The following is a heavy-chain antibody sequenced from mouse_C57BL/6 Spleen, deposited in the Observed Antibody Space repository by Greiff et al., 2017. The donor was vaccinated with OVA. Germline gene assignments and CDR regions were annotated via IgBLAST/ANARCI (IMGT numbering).Heavy chain of an antibody. J-gene: IGHJ4*01. V-gene: IGHV5-17*01. D-gene: IGHD2-14*01. CDR2: ISSGSSTI. CDR1: GFTFSDYG. CDR3: ARGIGCAMDY. Sequence: EVNVVESGGGLVKPGGSLKLSCAASGFTFSDYGMHWVRQAPEQGLEWVAYISSGSSTIYYADTVKGRFTISRDNAKNTLFLQMTSLRSEDTAMYCCARGIGCAMDYWGQGTSVTVSS.